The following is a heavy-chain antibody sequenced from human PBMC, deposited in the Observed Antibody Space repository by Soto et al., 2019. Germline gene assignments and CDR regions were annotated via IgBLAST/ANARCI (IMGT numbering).Heavy chain of an antibody. D-gene: IGHD6-19*01. J-gene: IGHJ5*02. CDR2: ISAYNGNT. Sequence: ASVKVSCKASGYTFTSYGISWVRQAPGQGLEWMGWISAYNGNTNYAQKLQGRVTMTTDTSTSTAYMELRSLRSDDTAVYYCARFKYSSGWYWWFDPWGQGTLVTVSS. CDR1: GYTFTSYG. V-gene: IGHV1-18*04. CDR3: ARFKYSSGWYWWFDP.